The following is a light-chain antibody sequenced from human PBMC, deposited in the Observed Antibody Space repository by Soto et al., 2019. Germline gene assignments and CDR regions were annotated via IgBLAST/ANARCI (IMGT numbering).Light chain of an antibody. Sequence: QSVLTQPASVSGSPGQSITISCTGTSSDVGAYIFVSWYQQHPGKAPKLMIYDIINRPSGVSNRFSGSKSGNTASLTISGLQAEDEADYYCVSFTTSRSYVLGTGTKVTVL. V-gene: IGLV2-14*03. CDR1: SSDVGAYIF. J-gene: IGLJ1*01. CDR3: VSFTTSRSYV. CDR2: DII.